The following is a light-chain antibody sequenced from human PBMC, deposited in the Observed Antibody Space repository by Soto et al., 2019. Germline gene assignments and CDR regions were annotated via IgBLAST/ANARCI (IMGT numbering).Light chain of an antibody. CDR2: DAS. J-gene: IGKJ4*01. Sequence: EIVLTQSPATLSLSPGDRATLSCRASQTVSSYLAWYQQKPGQAPRLLIYDASSRATGIPARVSGSGSGTDFTLTITSLVPEDFAVYYCQQRSDWPSTFGGGTKVEIK. CDR3: QQRSDWPST. V-gene: IGKV3-11*01. CDR1: QTVSSY.